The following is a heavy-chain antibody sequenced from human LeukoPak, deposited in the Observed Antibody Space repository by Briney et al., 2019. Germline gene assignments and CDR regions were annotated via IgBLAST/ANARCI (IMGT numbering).Heavy chain of an antibody. V-gene: IGHV3-74*01. Sequence: PGESLRLSCAASGFTFSGYWMHWVRQAPGKGLVWVSRINTDGSSPSYADSVKGRFTISRDNAKNTLYLQMNSLRAEDTAVYYCARAAGYSSDWYWFDPWGQGTLVTVSS. D-gene: IGHD6-19*01. CDR3: ARAAGYSSDWYWFDP. J-gene: IGHJ5*02. CDR1: GFTFSGYW. CDR2: INTDGSSP.